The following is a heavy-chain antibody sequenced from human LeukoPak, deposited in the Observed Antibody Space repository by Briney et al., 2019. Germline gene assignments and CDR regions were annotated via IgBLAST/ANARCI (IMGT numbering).Heavy chain of an antibody. D-gene: IGHD3-9*01. V-gene: IGHV4-34*01. J-gene: IGHJ4*02. Sequence: PSETLSLTCAVYGGSFSGYYWSWIRQPPGKGLEWIGEINHSGSTYYNPSLKSRVTISVDTSKNQFSLKLSSVTAADTAVYYCARHETGNWGQGTLVTVSS. CDR2: INHSGST. CDR1: GGSFSGYY. CDR3: ARHETGN.